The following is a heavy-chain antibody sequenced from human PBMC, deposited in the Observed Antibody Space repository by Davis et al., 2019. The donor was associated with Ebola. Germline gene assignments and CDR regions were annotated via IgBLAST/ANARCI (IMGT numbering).Heavy chain of an antibody. Sequence: PGGSLRLSCAASGFTFSSYAMSWVRQAPGKGLEWVSAISGSGGSTYYADSVKGRFTISRENAKNSLYLQMNSLRAGDTAVYYCARGTALVVPAAIPWYFDLWGRGTLVTASS. J-gene: IGHJ2*01. D-gene: IGHD2-2*02. V-gene: IGHV3-23*01. CDR3: ARGTALVVPAAIPWYFDL. CDR2: ISGSGGST. CDR1: GFTFSSYA.